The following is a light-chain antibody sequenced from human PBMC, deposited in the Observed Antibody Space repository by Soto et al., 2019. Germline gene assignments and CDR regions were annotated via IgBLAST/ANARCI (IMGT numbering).Light chain of an antibody. CDR3: QQYGSSPST. CDR2: GAS. CDR1: QSVGSD. V-gene: IGKV3-20*01. J-gene: IGKJ5*01. Sequence: EVELTQSPATPSVSPGERAALSCRAHQSVGSDLAWYQQKPGQAPRLLIYGASSRATGIPDRFSGSGSGTDFTLTISRLEPEDFAVYYCQQYGSSPSTFGQGTRLEIK.